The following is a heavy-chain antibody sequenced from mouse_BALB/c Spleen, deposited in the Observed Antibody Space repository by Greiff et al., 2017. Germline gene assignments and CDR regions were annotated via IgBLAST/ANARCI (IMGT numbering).Heavy chain of an antibody. D-gene: IGHD4-1*01. V-gene: IGHV2-9*02. Sequence: VQLQQSGPGLVAPSQSLSITCTVSGFSLTSYGVHWVRQPPGKGLEWLGVIWAGGSTNYNSALMSRLSISTDNSKSQVFLKMNSLQTDDTAMYYCARAPSGAMDYWGQGTSVTVSS. CDR2: IWAGGST. J-gene: IGHJ4*01. CDR1: GFSLTSYG. CDR3: ARAPSGAMDY.